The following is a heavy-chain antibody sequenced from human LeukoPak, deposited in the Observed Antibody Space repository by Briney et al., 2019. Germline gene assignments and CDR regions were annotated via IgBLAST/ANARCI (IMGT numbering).Heavy chain of an antibody. CDR1: GFTFSSYS. CDR3: ARGEYYYDSSGYPGPGYFDY. J-gene: IGHJ4*02. CDR2: ISSSSSYI. Sequence: KPGGSLRLSCAASGFTFSSYSMNWVRQAPGKGLEWVSSISSSSSYIYYADSVKGRFTISRDNAKNSLYLQMNILRAEDTAVYYCARGEYYYDSSGYPGPGYFDYWGQGTLVTV. V-gene: IGHV3-21*01. D-gene: IGHD3-22*01.